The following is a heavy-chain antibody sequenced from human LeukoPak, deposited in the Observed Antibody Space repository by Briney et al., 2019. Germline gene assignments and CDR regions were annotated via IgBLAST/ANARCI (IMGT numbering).Heavy chain of an antibody. V-gene: IGHV4-39*07. CDR2: IYYSGST. J-gene: IGHJ4*02. CDR1: GGSISSSSYY. Sequence: SETLSLTCTASGGSISSSSYYCGWVRQPPGKGLEWIGGIYYSGSTYNNPSLKSRVTISVDTSKNQFSLKLSSVTAADPAVYFCARDCDGYNYYFDYWGQGTLVTVSS. D-gene: IGHD5-24*01. CDR3: ARDCDGYNYYFDY.